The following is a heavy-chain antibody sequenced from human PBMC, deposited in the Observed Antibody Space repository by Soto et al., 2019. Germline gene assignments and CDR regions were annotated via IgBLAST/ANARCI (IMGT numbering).Heavy chain of an antibody. CDR2: INPTGGST. Sequence: QVQLVQSGAEVKKPGASVKVSCKASGYTFINYYIHWVRQAPGHGLEWMAIINPTGGSTNYAQKVQGRLTLTMDTSTSTVYMELSSLTSEERAVYDVARHLAAGDVWGQGTLVTVSS. D-gene: IGHD2-8*02. CDR1: GYTFINYY. CDR3: ARHLAAGDV. J-gene: IGHJ4*02. V-gene: IGHV1-46*01.